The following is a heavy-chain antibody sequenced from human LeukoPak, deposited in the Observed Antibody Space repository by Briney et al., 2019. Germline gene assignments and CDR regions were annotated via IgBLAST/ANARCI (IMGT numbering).Heavy chain of an antibody. CDR1: GFTFSSYS. CDR3: AKDIAQGYTFGSIEQDY. D-gene: IGHD5-18*01. V-gene: IGHV3-21*04. J-gene: IGHJ4*02. Sequence: GGSLRLSCAASGFTFSSYSMNWVRQAPGKGLEWVSSISSSSSYIYYADSVKGRFTISRDNAKNSLYLQMNSLRAEDTAVYYCAKDIAQGYTFGSIEQDYWGQGTLVTVSS. CDR2: ISSSSSYI.